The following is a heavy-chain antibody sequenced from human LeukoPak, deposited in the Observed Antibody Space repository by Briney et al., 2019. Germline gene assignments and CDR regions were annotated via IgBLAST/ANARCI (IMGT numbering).Heavy chain of an antibody. Sequence: GGALRLSCAASGFTFDDYGMSWVRQAPGKGLEWVSGINWNGGSTGYADSVKGRFTISRDNAKNSLYLQMNSLRAEDTALYYCARASGYSGYAAYYYYMDVWGKGTTVTVSS. V-gene: IGHV3-20*04. CDR3: ARASGYSGYAAYYYYMDV. CDR1: GFTFDDYG. J-gene: IGHJ6*03. D-gene: IGHD5-12*01. CDR2: INWNGGST.